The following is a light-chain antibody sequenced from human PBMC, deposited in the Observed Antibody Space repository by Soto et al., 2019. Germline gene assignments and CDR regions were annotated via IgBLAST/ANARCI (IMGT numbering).Light chain of an antibody. V-gene: IGKV3-20*01. CDR3: QQYGSSPRT. Sequence: EIVLTQSPGTLSLSPGDRATLSCRASQTVGSTYLAWYQQKPGQAPRLLIYATSSRATGIPDRFSGSGSGTDFTLTISRLEPEDFALYYCQQYGSSPRTFGPGTKVDIK. J-gene: IGKJ3*01. CDR2: ATS. CDR1: QTVGSTY.